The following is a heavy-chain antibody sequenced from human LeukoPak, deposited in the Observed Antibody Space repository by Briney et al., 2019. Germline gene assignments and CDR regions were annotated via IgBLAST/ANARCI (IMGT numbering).Heavy chain of an antibody. J-gene: IGHJ4*02. D-gene: IGHD5/OR15-5a*01. CDR1: GFTVSSTY. Sequence: GGSLRLSCVASGFTVSSTYMSWVRQAPGKGLEWVPVIYSGGGTNYADSVKGRFTISRDNSKNTVFLQVNRLRDEDTAVYYCALRIDYWGQGTLVTVSS. V-gene: IGHV3-53*01. CDR3: ALRIDY. CDR2: IYSGGGT.